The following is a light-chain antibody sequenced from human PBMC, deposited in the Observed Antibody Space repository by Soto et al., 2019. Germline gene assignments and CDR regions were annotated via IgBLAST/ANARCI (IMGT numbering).Light chain of an antibody. J-gene: IGKJ1*01. CDR2: KAS. CDR1: ESISNW. Sequence: DIQMTQSPSTLSASVGDRVIITCRAGESISNWLAWYQQKPGKAPNLLIYKASSLKSGVPLRFSGSGSGTEFTLTISSLQPDDFATYYCQHYNSYSEAFGQGTKVDIK. CDR3: QHYNSYSEA. V-gene: IGKV1-5*03.